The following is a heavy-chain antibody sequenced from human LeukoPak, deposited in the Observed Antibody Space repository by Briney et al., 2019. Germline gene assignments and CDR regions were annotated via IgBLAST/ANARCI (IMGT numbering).Heavy chain of an antibody. Sequence: MPSETLSLTCTVSGYSISTGYYWGWIRQPPGKGLEWIGSIYHSGSTYSNPPLKSRVTISVDTSKNQFSLNLSSVTAADTAVYYCARVDWLANYYYYMDVWGKGTTVTVSS. CDR1: GYSISTGYY. CDR3: ARVDWLANYYYYMDV. D-gene: IGHD2-21*01. CDR2: IYHSGST. J-gene: IGHJ6*03. V-gene: IGHV4-38-2*02.